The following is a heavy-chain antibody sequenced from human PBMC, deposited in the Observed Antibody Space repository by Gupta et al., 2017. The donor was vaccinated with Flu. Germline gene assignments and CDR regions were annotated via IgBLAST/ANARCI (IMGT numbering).Heavy chain of an antibody. V-gene: IGHV2-70*01. D-gene: IGHD6-13*01. CDR3: ARILCIAAAGLDDY. CDR2: IGWDDDK. Sequence: RQPPGKALEWLALIGWDDDKYYSASLKTRLSVSKDTSRNQVVLTMTNMEYVDTATYYCARILCIAAAGLDDYWGQGTLVTVSS. J-gene: IGHJ4*02.